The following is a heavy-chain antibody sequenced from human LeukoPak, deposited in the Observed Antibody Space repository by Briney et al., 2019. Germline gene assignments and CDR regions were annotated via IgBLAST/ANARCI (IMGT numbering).Heavy chain of an antibody. D-gene: IGHD1-26*01. J-gene: IGHJ4*02. Sequence: ASVKVSCKASGYTFTGYYMHRVRQAPGQGLEWMGWINPNIGGTNYAQKFQGRVTMTRDASISTAYMELSRLRSDDTAVYYCARSGRGADDYWGQGTLVTVSS. V-gene: IGHV1-2*02. CDR3: ARSGRGADDY. CDR2: INPNIGGT. CDR1: GYTFTGYY.